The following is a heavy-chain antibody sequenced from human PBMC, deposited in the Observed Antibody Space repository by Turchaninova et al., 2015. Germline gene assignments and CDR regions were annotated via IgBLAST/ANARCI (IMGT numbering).Heavy chain of an antibody. Sequence: EVQLVESGGGLVKPGGSLRLSCAASGFTFSTDTMNWVRQAPGKGLEWVSSISSSISFIYYADSVKGRFTISRDNAKNALYLQMNSLRAEDTAVYYCARSHGRVTLSYFDYWGQGTLVTVSS. CDR3: ARSHGRVTLSYFDY. D-gene: IGHD2-21*02. CDR1: GFTFSTDT. CDR2: ISSSISFI. J-gene: IGHJ4*02. V-gene: IGHV3-21*01.